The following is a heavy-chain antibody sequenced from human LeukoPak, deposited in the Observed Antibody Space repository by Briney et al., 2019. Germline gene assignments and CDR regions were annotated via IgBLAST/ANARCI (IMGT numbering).Heavy chain of an antibody. CDR1: GGSISSSSYY. V-gene: IGHV4-39*01. D-gene: IGHD1-26*01. J-gene: IGHJ3*02. CDR3: ARHGYWWELLPMDAFDI. CDR2: IYYSGST. Sequence: PSETLSLTCTVSGGSISSSSYYWGWIRQPPGKGLEWIGSIYYSGSTYYNPSLKSRVTISVDTSKNQFSLKLSSVTAADTAVYYCARHGYWWELLPMDAFDIWGQGTMVTVSS.